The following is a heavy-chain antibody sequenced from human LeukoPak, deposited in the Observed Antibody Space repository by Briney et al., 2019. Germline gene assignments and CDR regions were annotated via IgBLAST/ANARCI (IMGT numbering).Heavy chain of an antibody. J-gene: IGHJ4*02. Sequence: ASVKVSCKASGGTFSSYAISWVRQAPGQGLEWMGGIIPIFGTANYAQKFQGRVTITTDESTRTAYMELSSLRSEDTAVYYCASPGWNFTIFGVVMEGGFFDYWGQGTLVTVSS. CDR3: ASPGWNFTIFGVVMEGGFFDY. D-gene: IGHD3-3*01. CDR1: GGTFSSYA. CDR2: IIPIFGTA. V-gene: IGHV1-69*05.